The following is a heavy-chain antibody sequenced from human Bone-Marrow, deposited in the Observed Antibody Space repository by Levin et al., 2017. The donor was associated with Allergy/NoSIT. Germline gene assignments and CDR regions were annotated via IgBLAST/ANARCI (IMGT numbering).Heavy chain of an antibody. CDR2: ISFDGTNK. CDR3: ARSGYNYAYLQYYFDY. Sequence: GGSLRLSCAGSGFTFNTYGMHWVRQAPGKGLEWVAVISFDGTNKHCVDSVKGRFTISRENSKNTVYLQMNSLRVEDTAVYYCARSGYNYAYLQYYFDYWGQGTLVTVSS. CDR1: GFTFNTYG. J-gene: IGHJ4*02. V-gene: IGHV3-30*03. D-gene: IGHD5-18*01.